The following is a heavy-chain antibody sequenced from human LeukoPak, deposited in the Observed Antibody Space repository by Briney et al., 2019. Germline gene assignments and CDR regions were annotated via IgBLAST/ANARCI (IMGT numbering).Heavy chain of an antibody. Sequence: SETLSLTCSVFGDSITSYHWTWIRQPAGKGLEWIGRIYTSGSTNYNPSLKSRVTISVDTSKNQFSLKLSSVTAADTAVYYCARVTDTAMAPSSFDYWGQGTLVTVSS. D-gene: IGHD5-18*01. V-gene: IGHV4-4*07. CDR1: GDSITSYH. J-gene: IGHJ4*02. CDR3: ARVTDTAMAPSSFDY. CDR2: IYTSGST.